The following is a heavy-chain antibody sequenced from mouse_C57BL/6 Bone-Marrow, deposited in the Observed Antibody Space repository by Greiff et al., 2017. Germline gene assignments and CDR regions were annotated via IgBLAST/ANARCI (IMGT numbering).Heavy chain of an antibody. J-gene: IGHJ3*01. CDR1: GYTFTDYY. CDR3: ARKGAGEAWFAY. Sequence: QVQLQQSGAELVRPGASVKLSCKASGYTFTDYYINWVKQRPGQGLEWIARIYPGSGNTYYNEKFKGKATLTAEKSSSTAYMQLSSLPSEDSAVYFCARKGAGEAWFAYWGQGTLVTVSA. V-gene: IGHV1-76*01. CDR2: IYPGSGNT.